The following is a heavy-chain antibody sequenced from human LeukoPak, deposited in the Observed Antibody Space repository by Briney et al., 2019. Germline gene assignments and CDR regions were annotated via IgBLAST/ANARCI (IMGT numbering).Heavy chain of an antibody. D-gene: IGHD6-13*01. Sequence: PSETLSLTCSVSGDSIRSFFWSWIRQPPGKGLEWIGYIYYTGSTNYNPSLKSRVAISVDTSKNQFSLNLTSVTAADTAVYYCARGAGIISWAFDIWGQGTMVTVSS. CDR3: ARGAGIISWAFDI. CDR1: GDSIRSFF. J-gene: IGHJ3*02. V-gene: IGHV4-59*08. CDR2: IYYTGST.